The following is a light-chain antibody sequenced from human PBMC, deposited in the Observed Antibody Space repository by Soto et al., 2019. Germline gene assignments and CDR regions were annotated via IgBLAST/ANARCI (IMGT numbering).Light chain of an antibody. Sequence: DIQMTQSPSTLSASVGDRVTITCRARQSISSWLAWYQQKPGKAPKLLIYDGSSFESGVPSRFSGSGSGTDFTLTISRLEPEDFAVYYCQQYGWTFGQGTKVDI. V-gene: IGKV1-5*01. CDR3: QQYGWT. J-gene: IGKJ1*01. CDR1: QSISSW. CDR2: DGS.